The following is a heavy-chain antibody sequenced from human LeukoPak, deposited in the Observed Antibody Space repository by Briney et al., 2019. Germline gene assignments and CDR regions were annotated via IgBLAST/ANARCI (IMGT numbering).Heavy chain of an antibody. Sequence: GGSLRLSCTASGFTFSDYWMSWVRQAPGKGPERGANIKQDGSQRYYVDSVRGRFTISRDNAKNSLFLQMNGLRAEGTAVYYCARRGGSSSRRSPIDYWGQGTLVTVSS. CDR2: IKQDGSQR. D-gene: IGHD6-6*01. CDR1: GFTFSDYW. J-gene: IGHJ4*02. CDR3: ARRGGSSSRRSPIDY. V-gene: IGHV3-7*01.